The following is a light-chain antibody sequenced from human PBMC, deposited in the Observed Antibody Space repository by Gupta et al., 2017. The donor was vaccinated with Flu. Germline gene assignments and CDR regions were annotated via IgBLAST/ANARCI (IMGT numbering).Light chain of an antibody. V-gene: IGKV3-20*01. CDR1: QNVNKNS. CDR3: QQYGISMYT. Sequence: ERAVLSCRASQNVNKNSLTWYQQKPGKAPRLLIYAASSRATGIPDRFSGSGSGTDFTLTISRLEPEDFAVYYCQQYGISMYTFGQGTKLEIK. J-gene: IGKJ2*01. CDR2: AAS.